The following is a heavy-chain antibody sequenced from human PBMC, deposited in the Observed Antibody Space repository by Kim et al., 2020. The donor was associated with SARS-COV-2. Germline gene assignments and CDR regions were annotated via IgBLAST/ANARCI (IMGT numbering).Heavy chain of an antibody. CDR1: GGSFSGYY. V-gene: IGHV4-34*01. CDR3: ARGGDGDSSGGRFDP. J-gene: IGHJ5*02. Sequence: SETLSLTCAVYGGSFSGYYWSWIRQPPGKGLEWIGEINHSGSTNYNPSLKSRVTISVDTSKNQFSLKLSSVTAADTAVYYCARGGDGDSSGGRFDPWGQG. CDR2: INHSGST. D-gene: IGHD4-17*01.